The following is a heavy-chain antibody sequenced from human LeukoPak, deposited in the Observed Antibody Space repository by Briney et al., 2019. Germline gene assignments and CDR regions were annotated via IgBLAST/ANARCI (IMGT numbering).Heavy chain of an antibody. CDR3: AKNEEDYYDSSGYTPWYFQH. Sequence: PGGSLRLSCAASGFSFSGSVMLWVRQAPGKGLEWVALISYDGTTKDSVKGRFTISRDNSKNSLYLQMNSLRTEDTALYYCAKNEEDYYDSSGYTPWYFQHWGQGTLVTVSS. J-gene: IGHJ1*01. D-gene: IGHD3-22*01. V-gene: IGHV3-30*18. CDR1: GFSFSGSV. CDR2: ISYDGTTK.